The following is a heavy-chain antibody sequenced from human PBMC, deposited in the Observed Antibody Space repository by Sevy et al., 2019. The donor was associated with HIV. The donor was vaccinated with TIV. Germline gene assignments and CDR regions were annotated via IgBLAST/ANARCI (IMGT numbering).Heavy chain of an antibody. D-gene: IGHD3-22*01. CDR3: ARIPSYYYDSSVHPDY. CDR1: GGSISSSSYY. V-gene: IGHV4-39*01. CDR2: IYYSGST. Sequence: SETLSLTCTVSGGSISSSSYYWGWIRQPPGKGLEWIGGIYYSGSTYYNPSVKSRVTISVDTSKNQFSLKLSSVTAADTAVYYCARIPSYYYDSSVHPDYWGQGTLVTVSS. J-gene: IGHJ4*02.